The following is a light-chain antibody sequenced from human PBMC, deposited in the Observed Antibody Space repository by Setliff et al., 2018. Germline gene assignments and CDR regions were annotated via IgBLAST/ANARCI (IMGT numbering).Light chain of an antibody. CDR3: SSYSSDTFGV. Sequence: QSVLAQPASVSGSPGQSITLSCTGTSSDVGGYDSVSWYQQHPGTAPKLIIYEVSHRPSGVSDRFSGSKSGNTASLTISGLQTEDEADYYCSSYSSDTFGVFRTGTKVTV. V-gene: IGLV2-14*01. CDR2: EVS. J-gene: IGLJ1*01. CDR1: SSDVGGYDS.